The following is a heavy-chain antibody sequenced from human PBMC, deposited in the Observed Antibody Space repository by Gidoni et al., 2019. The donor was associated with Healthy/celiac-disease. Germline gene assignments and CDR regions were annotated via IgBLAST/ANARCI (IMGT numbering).Heavy chain of an antibody. CDR2: IRSKAYGGTT. CDR1: GFTSGDYA. V-gene: IGHV3-49*04. J-gene: IGHJ4*02. D-gene: IGHD3-22*01. CDR3: TRGYYDSSGLIDY. Sequence: EVQLLESGGGLVQPGRSLRLSCTASGFTSGDYAMSWVRQAPGKGLEWVGFIRSKAYGGTTEYAASVKGRFTISRDDSKSIAYLQMNSLKTEDTAVYYCTRGYYDSSGLIDYWGQGTLVTVSS.